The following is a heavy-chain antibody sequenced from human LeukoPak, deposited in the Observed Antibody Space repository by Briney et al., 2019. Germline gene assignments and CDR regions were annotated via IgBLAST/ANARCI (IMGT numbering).Heavy chain of an antibody. D-gene: IGHD2-2*01. CDR2: ISGRGASK. Sequence: PGGSLRLSCAVSGLTFNNYAMSWVRQAPGKGLEWVSGISGRGASKYYADSVKGRFTISRDNSKNTLYLQMNSLRAEDTAVYYCARDPGYCDNTSCYAANFDYWGQGTLVTVSS. V-gene: IGHV3-23*01. J-gene: IGHJ4*02. CDR3: ARDPGYCDNTSCYAANFDY. CDR1: GLTFNNYA.